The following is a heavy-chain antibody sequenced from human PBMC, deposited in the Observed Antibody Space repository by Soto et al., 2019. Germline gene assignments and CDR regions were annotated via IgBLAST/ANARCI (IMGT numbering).Heavy chain of an antibody. CDR3: ARDLTANWNYGRPIGPPY. CDR2: IWYDGSNK. V-gene: IGHV3-33*01. CDR1: GFTFSSYG. D-gene: IGHD1-7*01. Sequence: GGSLRLSCAASGFTFSSYGMHWVRQAPGKGLEWVAVIWYDGSNKYYADSVKGRFTVSRDNSKNTLYLQMNSLRAEDTAVYYFARDLTANWNYGRPIGPPYWGQGTLVTVSS. J-gene: IGHJ4*02.